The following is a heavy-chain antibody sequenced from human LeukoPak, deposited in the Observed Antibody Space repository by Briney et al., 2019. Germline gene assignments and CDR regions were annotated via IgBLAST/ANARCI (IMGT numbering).Heavy chain of an antibody. CDR3: ARYCSGTSCYGGFDY. CDR1: GYTFIGYY. D-gene: IGHD2-2*01. CDR2: INPNSGGT. Sequence: VASVKVSCKASGYTFIGYYMHWVRQAPGQGLEWMGWINPNSGGTKYAQKFQGRVTMTRDTSISTAYMELSRLRSDDTAVYYCARYCSGTSCYGGFDYWGQGTLVTVSS. V-gene: IGHV1-2*02. J-gene: IGHJ4*02.